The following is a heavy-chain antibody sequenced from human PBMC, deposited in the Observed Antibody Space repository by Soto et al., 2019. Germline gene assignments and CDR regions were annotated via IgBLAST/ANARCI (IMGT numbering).Heavy chain of an antibody. CDR1: GFTFSSFW. J-gene: IGHJ6*02. CDR2: IRLDGSEK. Sequence: GGSLRLSCEASGFTFSSFWMSWVRQAPGKGLEWVANIRLDGSEKYYVDSVKGRFTISRDNAKNSLYLQMNSLRAEDTAAYYCARGLFGVVTIYYYYVMDVWGQGTTVTVSS. D-gene: IGHD3-3*01. V-gene: IGHV3-7*03. CDR3: ARGLFGVVTIYYYYVMDV.